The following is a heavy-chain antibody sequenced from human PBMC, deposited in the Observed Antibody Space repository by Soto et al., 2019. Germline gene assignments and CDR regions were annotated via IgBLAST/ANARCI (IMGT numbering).Heavy chain of an antibody. CDR3: ARDRGYGGNSVFDF. CDR1: GFTFSTYG. J-gene: IGHJ4*02. V-gene: IGHV3-33*01. D-gene: IGHD6-25*01. Sequence: SLRLSCTTSGFTFSTYGMHWVRQAPVQVLEWVATIWYHGNTYYYKDSIKGRFAVSRDNSKNTVFLQRNTLRAEDTATYYCARDRGYGGNSVFDFWGLGTLVTVSS. CDR2: IWYHGNTY.